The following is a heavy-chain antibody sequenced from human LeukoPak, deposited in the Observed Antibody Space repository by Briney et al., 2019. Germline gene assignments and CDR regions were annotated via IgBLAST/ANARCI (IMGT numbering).Heavy chain of an antibody. Sequence: SETLSLTCSVSGGSISSYYWSWIRQPAGKGLEWIGRIYTSETTNYNPSLKSRLTISVDTSKNQFSLKLSSVTAADTAVYYCARDRCDSTSCSSRGAFDYWGQGILVTVYS. CDR3: ARDRCDSTSCSSRGAFDY. V-gene: IGHV4-4*07. J-gene: IGHJ4*02. CDR1: GGSISSYY. D-gene: IGHD2-2*01. CDR2: IYTSETT.